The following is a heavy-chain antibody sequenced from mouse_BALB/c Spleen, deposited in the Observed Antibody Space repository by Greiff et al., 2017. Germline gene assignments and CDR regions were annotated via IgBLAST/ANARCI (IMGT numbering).Heavy chain of an antibody. Sequence: EVKLMESGGGLVQPGGSRKLSCAASGFTFSSFGMHWVRQAPEKGLEWVAYISSGSSTIYYADTVKGRFTISRDNPKNTLFLQMTSLRSEDTAMYYCASLGPYAMDYWGQGTSVTVSS. CDR2: ISSGSSTI. CDR3: ASLGPYAMDY. J-gene: IGHJ4*01. V-gene: IGHV5-17*02. D-gene: IGHD4-1*01. CDR1: GFTFSSFG.